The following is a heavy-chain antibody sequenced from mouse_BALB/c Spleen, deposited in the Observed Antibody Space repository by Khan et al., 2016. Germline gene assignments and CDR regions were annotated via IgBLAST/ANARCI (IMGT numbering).Heavy chain of an antibody. CDR3: ARSSNWDGFSY. CDR2: ITYRGST. Sequence: EVQLQESGPGLVKPSQSLSLTCTVSGYSITSDYAWNWIRQFPGNKLEWMGYITYRGSTAYNPSLKSRISLTRDTSKNQFFLQLTSVTTEVTATYYCARSSNWDGFSYWGQGTLVTVSA. CDR1: GYSITSDYA. D-gene: IGHD4-1*01. V-gene: IGHV3-2*02. J-gene: IGHJ3*01.